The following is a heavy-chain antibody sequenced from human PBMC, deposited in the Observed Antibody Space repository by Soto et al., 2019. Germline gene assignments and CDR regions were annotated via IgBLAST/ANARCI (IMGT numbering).Heavy chain of an antibody. D-gene: IGHD2-15*01. J-gene: IGHJ6*02. CDR2: ISYDGSNK. Sequence: SLRLSCAASGFTFSSYAMHWVRQAPGKGLEWVAVISYDGSNKYYADSVKGRFTISRDNSKNTLYLQMNSLRAEDTAVYYCARDGQDGYYYYGMDVWGQGTTVTVSS. CDR3: ARDGQDGYYYYGMDV. V-gene: IGHV3-30-3*01. CDR1: GFTFSSYA.